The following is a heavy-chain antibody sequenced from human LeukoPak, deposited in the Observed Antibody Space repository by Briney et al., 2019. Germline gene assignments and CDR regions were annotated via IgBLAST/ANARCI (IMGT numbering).Heavy chain of an antibody. D-gene: IGHD6-6*01. CDR3: ARRIAARPTYYYYGMDV. J-gene: IGHJ6*02. CDR1: GYTFTGYY. V-gene: IGHV1-2*02. CDR2: INPNSGGT. Sequence: ASVKVSCKASGYTFTGYYMHWVRQAPGQGLEWMGWINPNSGGTNYAQKFQGRVTMTRDTSNSTAYMELSRLRSDDTAVYYCARRIAARPTYYYYGMDVWGQGTTVTVSS.